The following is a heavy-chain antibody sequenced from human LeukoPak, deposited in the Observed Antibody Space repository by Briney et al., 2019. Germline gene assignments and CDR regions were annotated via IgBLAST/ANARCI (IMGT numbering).Heavy chain of an antibody. CDR3: ARADLLRPHPPVDY. V-gene: IGHV3-30-3*01. Sequence: PGRSLRLSCAASGFTFSSYAMHWVRQAPGKGLEWVAVISYDGSNKYYADSVKGRFTISRDNTKNTLYLQMNSLRAEDTAVYYCARADLLRPHPPVDYWGQGTLVTVSS. CDR1: GFTFSSYA. D-gene: IGHD2-21*02. CDR2: ISYDGSNK. J-gene: IGHJ4*02.